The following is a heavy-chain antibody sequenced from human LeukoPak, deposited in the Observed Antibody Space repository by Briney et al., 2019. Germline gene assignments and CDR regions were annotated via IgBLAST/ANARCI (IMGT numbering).Heavy chain of an antibody. V-gene: IGHV3-30*01. CDR3: ARGVIVVVPAADNWFEP. Sequence: PGGSLRLSCAASGFTFSSYAMHWVGQAPGKGLEWVAVISYDGSNKYYADSVKGRFTISRDNSKNTLYLQMNSLRAEDTAVYYCARGVIVVVPAADNWFEPWGQGTLVTVSS. CDR2: ISYDGSNK. CDR1: GFTFSSYA. J-gene: IGHJ5*02. D-gene: IGHD2-2*01.